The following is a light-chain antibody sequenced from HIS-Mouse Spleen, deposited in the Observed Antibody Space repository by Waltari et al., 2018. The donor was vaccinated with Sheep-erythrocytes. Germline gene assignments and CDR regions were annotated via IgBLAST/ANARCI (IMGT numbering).Light chain of an antibody. CDR3: QQYDNLPYT. CDR2: AAS. CDR1: QGISSY. Sequence: AIRMTQSPSSLSASTGDRVTITCRARQGISSYLAWYQQKPGKAPKLLSYAASNLETGVPSRFSGSGSGTDFTFTISSLQPEDIATYYCQQYDNLPYTFGQGTKLEIK. V-gene: IGKV1-8*01. J-gene: IGKJ2*01.